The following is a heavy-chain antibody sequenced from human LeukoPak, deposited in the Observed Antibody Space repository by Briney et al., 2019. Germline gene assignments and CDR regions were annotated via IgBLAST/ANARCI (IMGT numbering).Heavy chain of an antibody. Sequence: GGSLRLSCAASGNYWMHWVRHAPGQGLVWVSRIKGDGISTNYADSVKGRFTISRDIAKNTLYLQMNSLRAEDTGVYYCAKDHYWSIDYWGRGTLVTVSS. J-gene: IGHJ4*02. D-gene: IGHD3-3*01. V-gene: IGHV3-74*01. CDR2: IKGDGIST. CDR1: GNYW. CDR3: AKDHYWSIDY.